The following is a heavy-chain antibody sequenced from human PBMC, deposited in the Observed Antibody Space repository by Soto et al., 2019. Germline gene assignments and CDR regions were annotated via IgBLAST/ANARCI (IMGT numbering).Heavy chain of an antibody. D-gene: IGHD6-25*01. Sequence: GESLKISCKGSEYPFTNYWISWVRQVPGKGLEWMGRIDPSDSYSSHSPSFQGHVTLSADKSINTVYLHWSSLKASDTARYYCARQEAYSSAAYGLDFWGQGTLVTVSS. J-gene: IGHJ4*02. CDR1: EYPFTNYW. CDR3: ARQEAYSSAAYGLDF. V-gene: IGHV5-10-1*01. CDR2: IDPSDSYS.